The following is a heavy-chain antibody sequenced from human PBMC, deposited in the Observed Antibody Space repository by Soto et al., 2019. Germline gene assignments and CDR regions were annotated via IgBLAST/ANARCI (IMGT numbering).Heavy chain of an antibody. CDR2: IVVGSGNT. CDR3: AADLESSGGWAWLYGMAL. CDR1: GFTFTSSA. V-gene: IGHV1-58*01. J-gene: IGHJ6*02. Sequence: VASGQVSCKASGFTFTSSAVQGVRQARGQRLEWIGSIVVGSGNTNYAQKVQERVTITREMSTSTAYMKLSSLRSEYTAVYYCAADLESSGGWAWLYGMALWGQGTTVTVSS. D-gene: IGHD6-19*01.